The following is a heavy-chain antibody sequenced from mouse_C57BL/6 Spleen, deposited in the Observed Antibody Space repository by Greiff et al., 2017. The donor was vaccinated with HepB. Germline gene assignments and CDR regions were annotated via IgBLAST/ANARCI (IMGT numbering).Heavy chain of an antibody. CDR2: IYPGDGDT. D-gene: IGHD2-3*01. CDR3: ARSIYDGYYRFAY. CDR1: GYAFSSSW. V-gene: IGHV1-82*01. J-gene: IGHJ3*01. Sequence: QVQLKHSGPELVKPGASVKISCKASGYAFSSSWMNWVKQRPGKGLEWIGRIYPGDGDTNYNGKFKGKATLTADKSSSTAYMQLSSLTSEDSAVYFCARSIYDGYYRFAYWGQGTLVTVSA.